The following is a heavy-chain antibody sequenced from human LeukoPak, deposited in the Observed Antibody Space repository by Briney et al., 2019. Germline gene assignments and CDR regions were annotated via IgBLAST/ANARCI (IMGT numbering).Heavy chain of an antibody. J-gene: IGHJ4*02. V-gene: IGHV3-21*01. D-gene: IGHD3-22*01. CDR3: ARDGLLLPPSYY. CDR2: ISSSSSYI. Sequence: PGGSLRLSCAASGFTFSSYSMNWVRQAPGKGLEWVSSISSSSSYIYYAASVKGRFTISRDNAKNSLYLQMNSLRAEDTAVYYCARDGLLLPPSYYWGQGTLVTVSS. CDR1: GFTFSSYS.